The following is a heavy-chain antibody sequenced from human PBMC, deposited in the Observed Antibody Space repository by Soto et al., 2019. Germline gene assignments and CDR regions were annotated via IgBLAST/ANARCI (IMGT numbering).Heavy chain of an antibody. J-gene: IGHJ4*02. CDR3: TREAGSQRMVPYD. V-gene: IGHV1-18*04. CDR1: GYTFMSYG. Sequence: QVQLVQSGSEVKKPGASVNVSCKAFGYTFMSYGFSWVRQVPGQGLEWLGWISAFNGDTQYAQTMKGTLSVTTDTATTTVLMQLRSLTPPATAVYYCTREAGSQRMVPYDWGQGTLVSVS. D-gene: IGHD6-25*01. CDR2: ISAFNGDT.